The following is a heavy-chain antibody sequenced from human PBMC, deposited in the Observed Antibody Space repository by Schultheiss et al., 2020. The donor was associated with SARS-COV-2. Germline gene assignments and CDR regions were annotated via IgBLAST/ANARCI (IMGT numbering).Heavy chain of an antibody. CDR3: ASASKSSYYYYDSSGYPDY. CDR1: GFTFSSYA. Sequence: GESLKISCSASGFTFSSYAMHWVRQAPGKGLEYVSAISSNGGSTYYADSVKGRFTISRDNSKNSLYLQMNSLRAEDTAVYYCASASKSSYYYYDSSGYPDYWGQGTLVTVSS. J-gene: IGHJ4*02. V-gene: IGHV3-64*04. CDR2: ISSNGGST. D-gene: IGHD3-22*01.